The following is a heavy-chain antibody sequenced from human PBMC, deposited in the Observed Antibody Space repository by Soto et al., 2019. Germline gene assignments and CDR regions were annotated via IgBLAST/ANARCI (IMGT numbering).Heavy chain of an antibody. CDR3: TRHAVQYCGGDCYLLPYFDL. J-gene: IGHJ2*01. CDR2: TKQDGSEK. Sequence: GGSLRLSCAASGFTFSSYWMNWVRQAPGKGLEWVANTKQDGSEKYYAASVKGRFTISRDDSKNTAYLQMNSLKTEDTAVYYCTRHAVQYCGGDCYLLPYFDLWGRGTLVTVSS. V-gene: IGHV3-7*03. D-gene: IGHD2-21*02. CDR1: GFTFSSYW.